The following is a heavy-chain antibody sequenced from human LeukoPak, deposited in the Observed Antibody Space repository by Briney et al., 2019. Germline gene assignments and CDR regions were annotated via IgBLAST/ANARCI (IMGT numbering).Heavy chain of an antibody. V-gene: IGHV1-69*06. D-gene: IGHD5-18*01. CDR1: GDSCSSYA. CDR3: AKQGAARQDYYMDV. Sequence: GSSVKVSCKASGDSCSSYAITWVRQAPGQGLEWLGTIIPIFGTANYPQKFQGRVTITADILSSTAYIEMTNLTSDDTAVYFCAKQGAARQDYYMDVWGNGTTVSVS. CDR2: IIPIFGTA. J-gene: IGHJ6*03.